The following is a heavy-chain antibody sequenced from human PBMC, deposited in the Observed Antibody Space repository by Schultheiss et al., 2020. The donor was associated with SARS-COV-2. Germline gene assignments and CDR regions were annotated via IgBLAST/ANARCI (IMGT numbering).Heavy chain of an antibody. D-gene: IGHD2-2*01. CDR1: GYTFTSYD. CDR3: TRLYCSSTSSETFDY. J-gene: IGHJ4*02. CDR2: MNPNSGNT. Sequence: ASVKVSCKASGYTFTSYDINWVRQATGQGLEWMGWMNPNSGNTNYAQKFQGRVTMTRDTSISTAYMELSRLRSDDTAMYYCTRLYCSSTSSETFDYWGQGTLVTVSS. V-gene: IGHV1-8*01.